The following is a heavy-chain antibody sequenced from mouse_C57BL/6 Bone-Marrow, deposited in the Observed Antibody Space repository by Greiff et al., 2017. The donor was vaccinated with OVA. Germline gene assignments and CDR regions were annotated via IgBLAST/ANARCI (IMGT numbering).Heavy chain of an antibody. J-gene: IGHJ1*03. CDR1: GFTFSSYA. V-gene: IGHV5-4*01. Sequence: EVQVVESGGGLVKPGGSLKLSCAASGFTFSSYAMPWVRQTPEKRLEWVATISDGGSYTYYPDHVTGRFTISKDNTKNDLYLQMSHLKSEATAMYYCARGGLWYFDVWGTGTTVTVSS. CDR3: ARGGLWYFDV. D-gene: IGHD3-3*01. CDR2: ISDGGSYT.